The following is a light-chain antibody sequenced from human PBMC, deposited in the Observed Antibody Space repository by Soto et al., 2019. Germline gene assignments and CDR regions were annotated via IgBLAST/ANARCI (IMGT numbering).Light chain of an antibody. V-gene: IGKV1-39*01. J-gene: IGKJ2*01. CDR2: AAS. CDR1: QSINSY. CDR3: QQSYSTQYA. Sequence: DIQMTQSPSSLSASVGDRVTITCRASQSINSYLNWYQQKPGKAPKLLIYAASSLQSGVPSRFSGSVSGTDFTLTISSLQPEDFATYYCQQSYSTQYAFVQGTKREIK.